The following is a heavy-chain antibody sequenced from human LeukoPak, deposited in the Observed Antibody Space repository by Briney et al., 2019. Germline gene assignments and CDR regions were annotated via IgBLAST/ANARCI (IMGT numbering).Heavy chain of an antibody. J-gene: IGHJ3*02. Sequence: GGSLRLSCAASGFTFSDYYMSWIRQAPGKGLEWVSYISSSGSTIYYADSVKGRFTISRDNAKNSLYLQMNSLRAEDTAVYYCAKHPTYDAFDIWGQGTMVTVSS. CDR1: GFTFSDYY. CDR3: AKHPTYDAFDI. V-gene: IGHV3-11*01. CDR2: ISSSGSTI.